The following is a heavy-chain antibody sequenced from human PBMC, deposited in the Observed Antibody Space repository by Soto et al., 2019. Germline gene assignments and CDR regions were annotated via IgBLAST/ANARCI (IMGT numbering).Heavy chain of an antibody. J-gene: IGHJ3*02. V-gene: IGHV1-69*13. D-gene: IGHD2-2*01. CDR2: IIPIFGTA. CDR3: GSVVPAATGSAFDI. Sequence: SVKVSCKASGGTFSSYAISWVRQAPGRGLEWMGGIIPIFGTANYAQKFQGRVTITADESTSTAYMELSSLRSEDTAVYYCGSVVPAATGSAFDIWGQGTMLTV. CDR1: GGTFSSYA.